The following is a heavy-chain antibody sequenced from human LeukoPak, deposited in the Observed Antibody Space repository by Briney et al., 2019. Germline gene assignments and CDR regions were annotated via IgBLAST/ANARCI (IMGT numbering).Heavy chain of an antibody. Sequence: SVKVSCKAPGYTFTSYGISWVRQAPGQGLEWMGRIIPIFGTANYAQKFQGRVTITTDESTSTAYMELSSLRSEDTAVYYCARDPVYSGSYLPWGWGQGTLVTVSS. CDR2: IIPIFGTA. CDR1: GYTFTSYG. J-gene: IGHJ4*02. V-gene: IGHV1-69*05. CDR3: ARDPVYSGSYLPWG. D-gene: IGHD1-26*01.